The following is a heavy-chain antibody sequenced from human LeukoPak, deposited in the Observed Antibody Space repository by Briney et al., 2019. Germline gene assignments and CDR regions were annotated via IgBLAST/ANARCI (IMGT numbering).Heavy chain of an antibody. Sequence: PSETLSLTCTVSGGSISSSSYYWGWIRQPPGKGLEWIGSIYDSGPTYSNPSLKSRVTISVDTSKNQFSLKLSSVTAADTAVYYCARHGVRGYCSGGSCFFDYWGQGTLVTVSS. D-gene: IGHD2-15*01. CDR2: IYDSGPT. V-gene: IGHV4-39*01. CDR1: GGSISSSSYY. CDR3: ARHGVRGYCSGGSCFFDY. J-gene: IGHJ4*02.